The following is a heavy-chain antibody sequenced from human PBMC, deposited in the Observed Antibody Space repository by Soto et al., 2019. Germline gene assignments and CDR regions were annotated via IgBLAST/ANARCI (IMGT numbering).Heavy chain of an antibody. D-gene: IGHD2-21*02. J-gene: IGHJ5*02. Sequence: GGSLRLSCAASGFTFSSYAMSWVRQAPGRGLEWVSAISGSGGSTYYADSVKGRFTISRDNSKNTLYLQMNSLRAEDTAVYYCAKDPYCGGDCYPHNWFDPWGQGTLVTVSS. CDR1: GFTFSSYA. CDR2: ISGSGGST. V-gene: IGHV3-23*01. CDR3: AKDPYCGGDCYPHNWFDP.